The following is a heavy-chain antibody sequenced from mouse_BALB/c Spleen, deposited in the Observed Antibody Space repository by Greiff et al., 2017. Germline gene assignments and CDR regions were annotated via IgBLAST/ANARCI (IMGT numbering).Heavy chain of an antibody. Sequence: VKLMESGPGLVAPSQSLSITCTVSGFSLTGYGVNWVRQPPGKGLEWLGMIWGDGSTDYNSALKSRLSISKDNSKSQVFLKMNSLQTDDTARYYCARGQLGLRFYYAMDYWGQGTSVTVSS. CDR2: IWGDGST. CDR3: ARGQLGLRFYYAMDY. V-gene: IGHV2-6-7*01. D-gene: IGHD3-2*01. CDR1: GFSLTGYG. J-gene: IGHJ4*01.